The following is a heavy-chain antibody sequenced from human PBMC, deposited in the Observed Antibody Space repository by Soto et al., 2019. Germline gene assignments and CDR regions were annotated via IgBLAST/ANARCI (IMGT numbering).Heavy chain of an antibody. CDR2: ITSSSSYI. Sequence: WGSLSLSCAASGFIFIDYYMTWIRQAPGKGLEWLAYITSSSSYIKYADSVKGRFTISRDNAKNSSYLQMNSLRAEDTAVYYCARDLPEYNSNYGMDVWGQGTSVTVSS. J-gene: IGHJ6*02. D-gene: IGHD6-13*01. CDR1: GFIFIDYY. CDR3: ARDLPEYNSNYGMDV. V-gene: IGHV3-11*06.